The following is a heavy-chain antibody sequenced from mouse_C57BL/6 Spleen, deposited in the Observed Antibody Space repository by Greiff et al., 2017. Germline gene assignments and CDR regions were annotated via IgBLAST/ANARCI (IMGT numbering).Heavy chain of an antibody. CDR3: ARHEDSGYYGSSYARDY. V-gene: IGHV1-62-2*01. Sequence: LQESGAELVKPGASVKLSCKASGYTFTEYTIHWVKQRSGQGLEWIGWFYPGSGSIKYNEKFKDKATLTADKSSSTVYMELSRLTSEDSAVYFCARHEDSGYYGSSYARDYWGQGTSVTVSS. CDR1: GYTFTEYT. D-gene: IGHD1-1*01. CDR2: FYPGSGSI. J-gene: IGHJ4*01.